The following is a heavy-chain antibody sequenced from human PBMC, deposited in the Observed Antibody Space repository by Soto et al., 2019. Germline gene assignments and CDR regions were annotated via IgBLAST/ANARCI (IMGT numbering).Heavy chain of an antibody. Sequence: SETLSITCTVPGGSINSGDYHWSWISQSPGKGLEWIGAIYYSGSTYYNPSLKSRIRISVDTSKNQVVLTMTNRDPVNTATYYCAHTLPGPSGYDVWGQGTTVTVSS. D-gene: IGHD6-13*01. CDR1: GGSINSGDYH. V-gene: IGHV4-30-4*02. CDR3: AHTLPGPSGYDV. J-gene: IGHJ6*02. CDR2: IYYSGST.